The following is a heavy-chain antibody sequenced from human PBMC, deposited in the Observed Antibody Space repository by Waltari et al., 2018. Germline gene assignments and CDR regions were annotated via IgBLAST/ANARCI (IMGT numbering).Heavy chain of an antibody. CDR3: ARKVAGGRHFDL. D-gene: IGHD2-15*01. V-gene: IGHV3-30*03. CDR2: ISNDGRSE. Sequence: QVQLVESGGGVVQPGGSLRLSCAAAGVTFSNHGMHWVRQTPGKGLEWVAVISNDGRSEYYRDSVRGRFTISRDDSKNMVYLQMSSLRPEDTAVYHCARKVAGGRHFDLWGQGSLVTVSS. J-gene: IGHJ4*02. CDR1: GVTFSNHG.